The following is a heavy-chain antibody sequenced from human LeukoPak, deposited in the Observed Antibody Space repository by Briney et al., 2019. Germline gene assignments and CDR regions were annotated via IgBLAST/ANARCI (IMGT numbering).Heavy chain of an antibody. Sequence: SETLSLTCTVSAASFISSSHHWGWIRQSPGKGLEWIGTVYYGRTTYYNPSLDGRVTISLDTSANHFSLQLNSVTAADTAVYYCARQPRIAVAGWAEYFQHWGQGTLVTVSS. V-gene: IGHV4-39*01. CDR1: AASFISSSHH. CDR3: ARQPRIAVAGWAEYFQH. J-gene: IGHJ1*01. CDR2: VYYGRTT. D-gene: IGHD6-19*01.